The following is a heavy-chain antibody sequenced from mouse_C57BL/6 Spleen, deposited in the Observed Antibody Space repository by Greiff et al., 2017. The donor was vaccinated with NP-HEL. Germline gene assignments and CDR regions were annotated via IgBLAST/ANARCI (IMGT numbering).Heavy chain of an antibody. CDR3: ARHEDIGLHHWYFDV. J-gene: IGHJ1*03. V-gene: IGHV1-62-2*01. CDR2: FYPGSGSI. CDR1: GYTFTEYT. D-gene: IGHD2-2*01. Sequence: VQRVESGAELVKPGASVKLSCKASGYTFTEYTIHWVKQRSGQGLEWIGWFYPGSGSIKYNEKFKDKATLTADKSSSTVYMELSRLTSEDSAVYFCARHEDIGLHHWYFDVWGTGTTVTVSS.